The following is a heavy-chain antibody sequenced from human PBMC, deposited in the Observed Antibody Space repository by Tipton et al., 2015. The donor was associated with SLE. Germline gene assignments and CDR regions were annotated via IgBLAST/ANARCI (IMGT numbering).Heavy chain of an antibody. Sequence: TLSLTCAVYGGSFSGYYWTWIRQPPGKGLEWIGEISHSGSTNSNPSLKSRVTISVDASKNQFSLNLSSMTAADTAVYYCARGFIDPTTTRRAFDTWGQGTKVTAPS. CDR1: GGSFSGYY. J-gene: IGHJ3*02. V-gene: IGHV4-34*01. CDR2: ISHSGST. D-gene: IGHD1-26*01. CDR3: ARGFIDPTTTRRAFDT.